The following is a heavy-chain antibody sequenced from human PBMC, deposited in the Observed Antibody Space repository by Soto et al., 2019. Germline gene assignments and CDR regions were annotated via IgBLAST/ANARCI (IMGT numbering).Heavy chain of an antibody. CDR1: ASTFSNYD. V-gene: IGHV1-8*01. D-gene: IGHD3-16*01. CDR3: AGIQLRRTRNGMDV. Sequence: GASVEVSCKASASTFSNYDFNWVRQAPGQGLEWMGWMNPHSGNTGYAQKFQGRLTMTRNSSISTAYMELSSLTSEDTAVYYCAGIQLRRTRNGMDVWGQGSTVTVSS. J-gene: IGHJ6*02. CDR2: MNPHSGNT.